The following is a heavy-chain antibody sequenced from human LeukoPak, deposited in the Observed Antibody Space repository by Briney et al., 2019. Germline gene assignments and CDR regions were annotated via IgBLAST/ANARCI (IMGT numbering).Heavy chain of an antibody. CDR3: VYFDWLLPIVN. J-gene: IGHJ4*02. V-gene: IGHV3-48*01. D-gene: IGHD3-9*01. CDR2: ISSSSSTI. CDR1: GFTFSSYS. Sequence: GGSLRLSCAASGFTFSSYSMNWVRQAPGEGLEWVSYISSSSSTIYYADSVKGRFTISGDNAKNSLYLQMNSLRAEETAVYFCVYFDWLLPIVNWGQGTLVTVSS.